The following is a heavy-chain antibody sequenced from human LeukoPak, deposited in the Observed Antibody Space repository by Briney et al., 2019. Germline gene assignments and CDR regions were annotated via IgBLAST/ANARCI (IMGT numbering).Heavy chain of an antibody. CDR3: ARARGGGYGKGNYFDY. CDR2: IIPIFGTA. V-gene: IGHV1-69*13. Sequence: SVKVSCKASGGTFSSYAISWVRQAPGQGLEWMGGIIPIFGTANYAQKFQGRVAITADESTSTAYMELSSLRSEDTAVYYCARARGGGYGKGNYFDYWGQGTLVTVSS. CDR1: GGTFSSYA. J-gene: IGHJ4*02. D-gene: IGHD2-15*01.